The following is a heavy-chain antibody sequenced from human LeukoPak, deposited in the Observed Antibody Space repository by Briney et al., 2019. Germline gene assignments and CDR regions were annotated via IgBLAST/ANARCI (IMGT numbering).Heavy chain of an antibody. D-gene: IGHD2-15*01. Sequence: ASETPSLTCTASGGSVSSTSYYWSWIRQPPGKGLEWIGYVYYSGSTNYNPSLNSRVTISIDTSKNQFSLKLNSVTAADTAVYYCARDLEGRYCSGGNCYSKGLYFDYWGQGSLVTVSS. CDR1: GGSVSSTSYY. V-gene: IGHV4-61*01. CDR2: VYYSGST. CDR3: ARDLEGRYCSGGNCYSKGLYFDY. J-gene: IGHJ4*02.